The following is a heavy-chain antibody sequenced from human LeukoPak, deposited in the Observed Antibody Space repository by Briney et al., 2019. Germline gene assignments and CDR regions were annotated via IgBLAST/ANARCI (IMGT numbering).Heavy chain of an antibody. D-gene: IGHD6-13*01. Sequence: KAGESLKISCKGSGYRFTSYWIGWVRPMPGKGLEWMGIIYPGDSDTRYSPSFQGQVTISADRSISTAYLQWSSLKASDTAMYYCARHAPIAAAGTDAFDIWGQGTMVTVSS. CDR2: IYPGDSDT. CDR1: GYRFTSYW. V-gene: IGHV5-51*01. J-gene: IGHJ3*02. CDR3: ARHAPIAAAGTDAFDI.